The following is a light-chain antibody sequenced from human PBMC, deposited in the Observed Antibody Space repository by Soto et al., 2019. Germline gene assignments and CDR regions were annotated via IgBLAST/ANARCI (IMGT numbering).Light chain of an antibody. CDR1: GSDVGAYNL. CDR2: AVN. Sequence: QSVLTRRASGSGPPGQSITISGAGTGSDVGAYNLVSWYQQHPGKAPKLIICAVNTRPSGISNRFSGSKSGDTASLTISGLQAEDEADYFCCSYAGTVAYVFGTGTKVTVL. V-gene: IGLV2-23*02. CDR3: CSYAGTVAYV. J-gene: IGLJ1*01.